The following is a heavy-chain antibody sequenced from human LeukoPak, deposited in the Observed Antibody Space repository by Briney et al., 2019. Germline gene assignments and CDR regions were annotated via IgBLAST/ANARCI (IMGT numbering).Heavy chain of an antibody. Sequence: QPGGSLRLSCAASGFTFSSYGMHWVRQAPGKGLEWVAFIRNDGSDKYYTDSVKGRFTISRDNSKNTLYLQMNSLRAEDTAVYYCAKDPLGYCSSTNCQDYWGQGTLVAVSS. CDR1: GFTFSSYG. CDR3: AKDPLGYCSSTNCQDY. CDR2: IRNDGSDK. D-gene: IGHD2-2*01. J-gene: IGHJ4*02. V-gene: IGHV3-30*02.